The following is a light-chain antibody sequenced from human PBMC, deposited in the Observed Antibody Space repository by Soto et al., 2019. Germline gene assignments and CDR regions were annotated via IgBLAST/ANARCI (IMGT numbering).Light chain of an antibody. CDR2: AAS. Sequence: DIQMTQSPISLSASVGDRVTITCRASQGISNYVAWYQQKPGKVPSLLIYAASMLQSGVPSRFSGSGSGTDFTLTISSLQPEDVATYYCERYDTLPGTFRPGTKVDI. CDR3: ERYDTLPGT. J-gene: IGKJ3*01. CDR1: QGISNY. V-gene: IGKV1-27*01.